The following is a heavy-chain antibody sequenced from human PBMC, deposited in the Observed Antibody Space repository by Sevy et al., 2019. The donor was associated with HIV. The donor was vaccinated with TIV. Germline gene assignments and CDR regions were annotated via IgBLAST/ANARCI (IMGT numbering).Heavy chain of an antibody. J-gene: IGHJ5*02. D-gene: IGHD5-18*01. V-gene: IGHV3-48*02. CDR1: GFTFSSYS. Sequence: GGSLRLSCAASGFTFSSYSMNWVRQAPGKGLEWVSYISSSSSTIYYADSVKGRFTISRDNAKNSLYLQMNSLRDEDTAGYYCARDSYSYGNGGWFDPWGQGTLVTVSS. CDR3: ARDSYSYGNGGWFDP. CDR2: ISSSSSTI.